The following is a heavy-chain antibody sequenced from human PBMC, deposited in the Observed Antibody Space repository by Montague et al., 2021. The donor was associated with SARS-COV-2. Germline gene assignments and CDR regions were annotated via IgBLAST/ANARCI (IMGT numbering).Heavy chain of an antibody. V-gene: IGHV4-34*01. J-gene: IGHJ6*03. CDR2: INHSGST. D-gene: IGHD2-2*01. CDR3: ARLVVPAARYYYYYYYMDV. CDR1: GGSFSGYY. Sequence: ETLSLTCAVYGGSFSGYYWSWIRQPPGKGLERIGEINHSGSTNYNPSLKSRVTISVDTSKNQFSLKLSSVTAADTAVYYCARLVVPAARYYYYYYYMDVWGKGTTVTVSS.